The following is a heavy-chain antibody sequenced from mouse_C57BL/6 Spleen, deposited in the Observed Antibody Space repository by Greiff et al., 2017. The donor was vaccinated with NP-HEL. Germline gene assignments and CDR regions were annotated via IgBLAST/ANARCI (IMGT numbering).Heavy chain of an antibody. CDR1: GFTFSAYY. Sequence: EVTLVESEGGLVQPGRSMKLSCTASGFTFSAYYMAWVRQVPEKGLEWVANINYDGSSTYYLDSLKSRFIISRDNAKNILYLQMSSLKSEDTATYYCAREGLYYYGSSYHAFDYWGQGTTLTVSS. V-gene: IGHV5-16*01. D-gene: IGHD1-1*01. CDR2: INYDGSST. CDR3: AREGLYYYGSSYHAFDY. J-gene: IGHJ2*01.